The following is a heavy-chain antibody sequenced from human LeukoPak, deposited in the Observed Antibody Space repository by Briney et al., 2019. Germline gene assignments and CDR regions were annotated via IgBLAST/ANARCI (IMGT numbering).Heavy chain of an antibody. Sequence: PGGSLRLSCATSGFTFSRYAMHWVRQAPGKGLEWVALISYDANIGSNKYYADSVKGRFTISRDDSRNTLYLQMNSLRGDDTAVYYCAKDVGKWESLHFFDHWGQGTLVTVSS. D-gene: IGHD1-26*01. CDR1: GFTFSRYA. CDR3: AKDVGKWESLHFFDH. V-gene: IGHV3-30-3*01. J-gene: IGHJ4*02. CDR2: ISYDANIGSNK.